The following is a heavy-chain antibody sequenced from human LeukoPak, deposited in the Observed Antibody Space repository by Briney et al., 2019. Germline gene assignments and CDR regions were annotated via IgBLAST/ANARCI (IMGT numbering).Heavy chain of an antibody. CDR3: ARLHYYDSSGYYYGPIDY. CDR1: GGTFSSYA. J-gene: IGHJ4*02. CDR2: IIPIFGTA. Sequence: ASVKVSCKASGGTFSSYAISWVRQAPGQGLEWMGGIIPIFGTANYAQKFQGRVTITADESTSTAYMELSSLRSEDTAVYYCARLHYYDSSGYYYGPIDYWGQGTLVTVSS. V-gene: IGHV1-69*13. D-gene: IGHD3-22*01.